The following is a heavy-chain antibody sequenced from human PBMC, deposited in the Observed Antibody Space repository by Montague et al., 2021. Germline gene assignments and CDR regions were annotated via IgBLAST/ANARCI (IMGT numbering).Heavy chain of an antibody. CDR1: GDSINFYY. CDR3: ARKGTNWDY. V-gene: IGHV4-59*01. D-gene: IGHD2-8*01. CDR2: VYYTGTT. J-gene: IGHJ4*02. Sequence: SETLSLTCTVSGDSINFYYWCWIWQPPGKGLEWIGYVYYTGTTNYNPSPRSRVTISVDTSMNQISLNVNSVTAADTAVYYCARKGTNWDYWGQGTLVTVSS.